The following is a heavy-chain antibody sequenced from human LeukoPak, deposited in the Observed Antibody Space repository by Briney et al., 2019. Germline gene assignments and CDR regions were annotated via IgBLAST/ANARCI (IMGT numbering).Heavy chain of an antibody. Sequence: ASVKVSCKASGYTFTSYAMHWARQAPGQRLEWMGWINAGNDNTKYSQKFQGRVTITRDTSASTAYVELSSLRSEDTAVYYCARDLGYCTGGTCYPNWFDPWGQGTLVTVSS. CDR2: INAGNDNT. V-gene: IGHV1-3*01. CDR1: GYTFTSYA. J-gene: IGHJ5*02. D-gene: IGHD2-15*01. CDR3: ARDLGYCTGGTCYPNWFDP.